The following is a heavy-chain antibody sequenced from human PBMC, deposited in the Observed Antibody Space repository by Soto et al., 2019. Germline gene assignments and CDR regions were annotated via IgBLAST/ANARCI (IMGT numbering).Heavy chain of an antibody. CDR3: ATSSTAQYSSSWYRTDYYYGMDV. CDR2: IYPGHSDT. Sequence: EASVKVSCKGSGYSFTSYWIGWVRQMPGKDLERMWIIYPGHSDTTYSPSFQGQVTISADKSISTAYLQWSSLKASDTAMYYCATSSTAQYSSSWYRTDYYYGMDVWGQGTTVTVSS. J-gene: IGHJ6*02. D-gene: IGHD6-13*01. CDR1: GYSFTSYW. V-gene: IGHV5-51*01.